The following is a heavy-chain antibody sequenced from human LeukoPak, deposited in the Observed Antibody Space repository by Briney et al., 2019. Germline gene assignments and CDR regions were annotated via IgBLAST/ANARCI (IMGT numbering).Heavy chain of an antibody. CDR3: ARAPSYSSGRFDV. CDR1: GFTFSTYA. D-gene: IGHD6-19*01. J-gene: IGHJ3*01. CDR2: ISGSGGST. Sequence: GGSLRLSCAASGFTFSTYAMSWVRQAPGKGLEWVSVISGSGGSTYYADSVKGRFTLFRDNSKNTLHLQMNSLRAEDTAIYYCARAPSYSSGRFDVWGQGTTVTVSS. V-gene: IGHV3-23*01.